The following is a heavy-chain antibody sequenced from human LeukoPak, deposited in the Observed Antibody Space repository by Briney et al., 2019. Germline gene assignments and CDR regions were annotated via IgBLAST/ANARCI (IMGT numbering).Heavy chain of an antibody. CDR1: GFTFSDYG. J-gene: IGHJ6*03. V-gene: IGHV3-30*18. CDR3: AKGSESGEQWLVLPNYYYYYMDV. Sequence: GGSLRLSCAASGFTFSDYGMHWVRQAPGKGLEWVAVISYDGSNKYYADSVKGRFTISRDNSKNTLYLQMNSPRAEDTAVYYCAKGSESGEQWLVLPNYYYYYMDVWGKGTTVTVSS. CDR2: ISYDGSNK. D-gene: IGHD6-19*01.